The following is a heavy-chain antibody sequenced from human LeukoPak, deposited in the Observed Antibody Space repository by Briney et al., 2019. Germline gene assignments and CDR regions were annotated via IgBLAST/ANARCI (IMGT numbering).Heavy chain of an antibody. V-gene: IGHV2-70*11. D-gene: IGHD6-19*01. CDR1: GFSLSTTGMC. J-gene: IGHJ3*02. CDR3: ARIRRGIAVAGSTQDAFDI. CDR2: IDWDDDK. Sequence: SGPTLVNPTQTLTLTCTFSGFSLSTTGMCVSWIRQPPGKALEWLARIDWDDDKYYSTSLKTRLTISKDTSKNQEVLTMNNMDPADTATYYCARIRRGIAVAGSTQDAFDIWGQGTMVTVSS.